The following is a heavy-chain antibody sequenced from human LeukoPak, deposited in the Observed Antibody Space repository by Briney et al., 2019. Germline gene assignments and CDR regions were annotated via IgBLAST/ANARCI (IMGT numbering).Heavy chain of an antibody. J-gene: IGHJ6*03. CDR2: INPNSGGT. CDR3: ARDLKYSSSPDLPDMDV. Sequence: ASAKVSCKASGYTFTGYYMHWVRQAPGQGLEWMGWINPNSGGTNYAQKFQGRVTMTRDTSISTAYMELSRLRSDDTAVYYCARDLKYSSSPDLPDMDVWGKGTTVTVSS. V-gene: IGHV1-2*02. CDR1: GYTFTGYY. D-gene: IGHD6-6*01.